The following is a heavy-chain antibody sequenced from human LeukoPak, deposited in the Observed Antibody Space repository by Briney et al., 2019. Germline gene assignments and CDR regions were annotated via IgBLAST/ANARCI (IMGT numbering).Heavy chain of an antibody. D-gene: IGHD5-12*01. CDR3: AREGGLGGYDRRYYYYYYMDV. CDR1: GGTFSSYA. J-gene: IGHJ6*03. Sequence: GASVTVSCKASGGTFSSYAISWVRQAPGQGLEWMGGIIPIFGTANYAQKFQGRVTITADKSTSTAYMELSSLRSEDTAVYYCAREGGLGGYDRRYYYYYYMDVWGKGTTVTISS. V-gene: IGHV1-69*06. CDR2: IIPIFGTA.